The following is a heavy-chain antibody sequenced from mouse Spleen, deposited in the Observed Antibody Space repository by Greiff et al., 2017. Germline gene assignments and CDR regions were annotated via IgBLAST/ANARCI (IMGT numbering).Heavy chain of an antibody. Sequence: EVMLVESGGGLVKPGGSLKLSCAASGFTFSSYAMSWVRQTPEKRLEWVAAINSNGGSTYYPDTVKDRFTISRDNAKNTLYLQMSSLRSEDTALYYCARHTSTTRIYFDYWGQGTTLTVSS. CDR2: INSNGGST. D-gene: IGHD2-14*01. CDR1: GFTFSSYA. V-gene: IGHV5-6-2*01. J-gene: IGHJ2*01. CDR3: ARHTSTTRIYFDY.